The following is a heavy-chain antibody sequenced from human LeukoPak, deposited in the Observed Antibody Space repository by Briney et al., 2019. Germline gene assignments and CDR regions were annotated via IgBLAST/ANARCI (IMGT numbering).Heavy chain of an antibody. Sequence: SETLSLTCTVSGGSISISSDYWGWIRQPPGKGLEWIGDIYYSGTTNYNLSLKSRVTMSVDTSKNQFSLKLNSATAADTAVYYCARRLSTRSYYLDDWGQGTLVTVSS. V-gene: IGHV4-39*01. J-gene: IGHJ4*02. D-gene: IGHD2/OR15-2a*01. CDR2: IYYSGTT. CDR1: GGSISISSDY. CDR3: ARRLSTRSYYLDD.